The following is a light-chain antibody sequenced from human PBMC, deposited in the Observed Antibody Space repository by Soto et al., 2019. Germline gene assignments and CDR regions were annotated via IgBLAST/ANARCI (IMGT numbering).Light chain of an antibody. Sequence: QSALTQPRSVSGSPGQSVTISCTGTSSDVGGYNYVSWYQQHPGKAPKLMMHDVTKRPSGVPDRFSGFKSGNTASLTISGLQAEDEADYYCFSYAGSPWVFGGGTKLTVL. CDR2: DVT. CDR3: FSYAGSPWV. J-gene: IGLJ3*02. V-gene: IGLV2-11*01. CDR1: SSDVGGYNY.